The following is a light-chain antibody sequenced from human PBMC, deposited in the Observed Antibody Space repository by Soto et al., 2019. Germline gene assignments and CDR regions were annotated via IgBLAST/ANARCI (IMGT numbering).Light chain of an antibody. CDR2: SNN. CDR1: SSNIGSNT. V-gene: IGLV1-44*01. CDR3: AAWDDSLNGVV. Sequence: QSVLTQTPSASGTPGQRVTISCCESSSNIGSNTVNWYHQLPGTAPKLLIYSNNQRPSGVPDRFSGSKSGTSASLATSGLQSEDEADYYCAAWDDSLNGVVFGGGTKLTVL. J-gene: IGLJ2*01.